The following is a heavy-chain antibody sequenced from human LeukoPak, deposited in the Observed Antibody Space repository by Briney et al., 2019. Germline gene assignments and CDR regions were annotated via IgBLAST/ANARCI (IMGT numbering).Heavy chain of an antibody. Sequence: ASVKVSCKASGCTFSSYAISWVRQAPGQGLEWMGGIIPIFGTANYAQKFQGRVTITADESTSTAYMELSSLRSEDTAVCYCARVGAQLLWFGEFLYWGQGTLVTVSS. CDR2: IIPIFGTA. CDR3: ARVGAQLLWFGEFLY. CDR1: GCTFSSYA. V-gene: IGHV1-69*13. D-gene: IGHD3-10*01. J-gene: IGHJ4*02.